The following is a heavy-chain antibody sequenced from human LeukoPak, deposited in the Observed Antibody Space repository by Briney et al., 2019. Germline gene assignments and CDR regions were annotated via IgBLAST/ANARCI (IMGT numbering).Heavy chain of an antibody. CDR3: ARAGYSGSYYSDY. Sequence: ASVTVSCKVSGYTLADLSTHWVRQAPGKGLEWMGGFDREHGETVFAQTFQGRVTMTTDTSTSTAYMELRSLRSDDTAVYYCARAGYSGSYYSDYWGQGTLVTVSS. CDR2: FDREHGET. D-gene: IGHD1-26*01. V-gene: IGHV1-24*01. CDR1: GYTLADLS. J-gene: IGHJ4*02.